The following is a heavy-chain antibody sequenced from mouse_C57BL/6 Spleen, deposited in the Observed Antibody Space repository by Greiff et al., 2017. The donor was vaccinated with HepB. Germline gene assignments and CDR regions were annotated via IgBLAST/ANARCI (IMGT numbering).Heavy chain of an antibody. D-gene: IGHD2-3*01. CDR2: IYPGDGDT. V-gene: IGHV1-82*01. CDR1: GYAFSSSW. CDR3: ARLDDGSLAY. Sequence: QVQLQQSGPELVKPGASVKISCKASGYAFSSSWMNWVKQRPGKGLEWIGRIYPGDGDTNYNGKFKGKATLTADKSSSTAYMQLSSLTSEDSAVYFCARLDDGSLAYWGQGTLVTVSA. J-gene: IGHJ3*01.